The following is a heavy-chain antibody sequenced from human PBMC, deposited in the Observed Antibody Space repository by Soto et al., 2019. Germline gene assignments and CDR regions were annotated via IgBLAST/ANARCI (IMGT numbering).Heavy chain of an antibody. CDR2: INAGNGNT. CDR1: GYTFTSYA. D-gene: IGHD5-18*01. J-gene: IGHJ5*02. CDR3: ARGERGYSYGNWFDP. V-gene: IGHV1-3*01. Sequence: ASVKVSCKASGYTFTSYAMHWVRQAPGQRLEWMGWINAGNGNTKYSQKFQGRVTITRDTSASTAYMELSSLRSEDTAVYYCARGERGYSYGNWFDPWGQGTLVTVSS.